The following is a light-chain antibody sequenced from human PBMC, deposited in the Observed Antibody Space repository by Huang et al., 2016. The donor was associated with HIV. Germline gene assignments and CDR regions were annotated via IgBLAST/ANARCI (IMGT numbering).Light chain of an antibody. CDR1: QSVGYN. CDR3: QQYNQWPPLT. V-gene: IGKV3-15*01. CDR2: GTA. Sequence: EIVMTQSPDTLSVSPGERATLSCRASQSVGYNLAWYQQKPGQAPRLLVHGTAARATGVPARVSGSGSGTEFTLTSSSLQSEDCALYYCQQYNQWPPLTFGGGTRVEIK. J-gene: IGKJ4*01.